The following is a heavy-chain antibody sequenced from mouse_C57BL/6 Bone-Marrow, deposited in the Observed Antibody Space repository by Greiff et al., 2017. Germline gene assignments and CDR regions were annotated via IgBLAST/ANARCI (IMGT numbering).Heavy chain of an antibody. J-gene: IGHJ3*01. CDR1: GYTFTSYG. Sequence: VQLQESGAELARPGASVKLSCKASGYTFTSYGISWVKQRTGQGLEWIGEIYPRSGNTYYNEKFKGKATLTADKSSSTAYMELRSLTSEDSAVYFCARKAVMHGYDWGQGTLVTVSA. CDR2: IYPRSGNT. V-gene: IGHV1-81*01. D-gene: IGHD2-2*01. CDR3: ARKAVMHGYD.